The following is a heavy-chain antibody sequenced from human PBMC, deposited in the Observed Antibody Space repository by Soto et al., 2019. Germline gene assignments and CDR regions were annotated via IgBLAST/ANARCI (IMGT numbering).Heavy chain of an antibody. V-gene: IGHV4-30-4*01. CDR1: GGSISSGDYY. CDR2: IYYSGST. J-gene: IGHJ6*02. CDR3: ASQRGGIYYYYGMDV. D-gene: IGHD3-10*01. Sequence: QVQLQESGPGLVKPSQTLSLTCTVSGGSISSGDYYWSWIRQPPGKGLEWIGYIYYSGSTYYNPSLKSRVTRAVDTSKNQFSLKLSSVTAADTAVYYCASQRGGIYYYYGMDVWGQGTTVTVSS.